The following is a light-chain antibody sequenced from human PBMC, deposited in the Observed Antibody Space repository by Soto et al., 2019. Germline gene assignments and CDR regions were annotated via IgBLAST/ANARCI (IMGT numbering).Light chain of an antibody. Sequence: QSALTQPASMSGSPGQSITISCTGTSSDIGTYNYVSWYQQHPGKVPKLMIYEVSNRPSGVSNRFSGSKSGNAASLTISGLQAEEEADYYCSSYTSSSTSRLFGGGTKLTVL. CDR3: SSYTSSSTSRL. J-gene: IGLJ3*02. CDR2: EVS. V-gene: IGLV2-14*01. CDR1: SSDIGTYNY.